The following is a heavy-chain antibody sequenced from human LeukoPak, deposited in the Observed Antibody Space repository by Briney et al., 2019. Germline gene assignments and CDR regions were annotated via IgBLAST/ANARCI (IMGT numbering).Heavy chain of an antibody. D-gene: IGHD2-21*01. Sequence: ASVKVSFKASGYTFTSYGISGVRQAPGQGREWMGWISAYNGNTNYAQKLQGRVTMTTDPSKSTAYMALRRLRSGAPAVYYRARAFEPEFPCDYWGQGTLVTVSS. J-gene: IGHJ4*02. CDR3: ARAFEPEFPCDY. V-gene: IGHV1-18*01. CDR1: GYTFTSYG. CDR2: ISAYNGNT.